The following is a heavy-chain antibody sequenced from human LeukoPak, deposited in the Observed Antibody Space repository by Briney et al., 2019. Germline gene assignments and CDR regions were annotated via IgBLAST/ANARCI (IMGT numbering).Heavy chain of an antibody. D-gene: IGHD3-9*01. J-gene: IGHJ4*02. Sequence: PGGSLRLSCAASGFTLSSYGMSWVRQAPGKGLEWVSAISGSGGSTYYADSVKGRFTISRDNSKNTLYLQVNSLRAEDTAVYYCAKARILTGYYTSATDYWGQGTLVTVSS. CDR3: AKARILTGYYTSATDY. CDR1: GFTLSSYG. V-gene: IGHV3-23*01. CDR2: ISGSGGST.